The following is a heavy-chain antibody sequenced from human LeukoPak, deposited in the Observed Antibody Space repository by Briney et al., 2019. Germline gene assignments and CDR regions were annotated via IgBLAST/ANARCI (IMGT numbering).Heavy chain of an antibody. D-gene: IGHD3-22*01. CDR3: AKDLFLYGSSGYPRCPDY. CDR2: ISSSGSTI. Sequence: GGSLRLSCAASGFTFSSYEMNWVRQAPGKGLEGVSYISSSGSTIYYADSVKGRFTISRDNAKNSLYLQMNSLRAEDTAVYYCAKDLFLYGSSGYPRCPDYWGQGTLVTVSS. CDR1: GFTFSSYE. V-gene: IGHV3-48*03. J-gene: IGHJ4*02.